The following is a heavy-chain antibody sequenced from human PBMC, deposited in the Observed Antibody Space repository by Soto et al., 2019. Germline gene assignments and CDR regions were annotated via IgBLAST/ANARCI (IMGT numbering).Heavy chain of an antibody. J-gene: IGHJ2*01. CDR2: ISAYNGNT. D-gene: IGHD6-19*01. Sequence: ASVKVSCKASGYTFTSYGISWVRQAPGQGLEWIGWISAYNGNTNYAQKLQGRVTMTTDTSTSTAYMELRSLRSDDTAVYYCARPAEQWLVDWYFDLWGRGTLVTVSS. V-gene: IGHV1-18*01. CDR3: ARPAEQWLVDWYFDL. CDR1: GYTFTSYG.